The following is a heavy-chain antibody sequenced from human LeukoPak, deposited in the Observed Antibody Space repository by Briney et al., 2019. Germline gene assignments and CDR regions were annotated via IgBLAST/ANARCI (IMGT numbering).Heavy chain of an antibody. J-gene: IGHJ4*02. CDR2: IGVDSGNT. V-gene: IGHV3-48*01. CDR1: GFTFRDYS. CDR3: ARDYKYAFDN. D-gene: IGHD5-24*01. Sequence: GGSLRLSCAASGFTFRDYSMNWVRQAPGKGLEWISYIGVDSGNTNYADSVKGRFTIYGDKAKNSLYLQMNSLRVEDTAVYYCARDYKYAFDNWGQGTLVTVSS.